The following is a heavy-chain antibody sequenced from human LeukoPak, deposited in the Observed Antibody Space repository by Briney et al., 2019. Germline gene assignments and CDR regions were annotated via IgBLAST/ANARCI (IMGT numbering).Heavy chain of an antibody. J-gene: IGHJ4*02. CDR2: IKSKVYGETI. Sequence: GGSLRLSCAASGFTFGDYAMGWFRQAPGKGLEWLSFIKSKVYGETIEYAASVKGRFTISRDDSKSIAYLHMNSLETEETAIYFCSRASFGVVVNMYYFDYWGLGTLVTVSS. CDR3: SRASFGVVVNMYYFDY. V-gene: IGHV3-49*03. D-gene: IGHD3-3*01. CDR1: GFTFGDYA.